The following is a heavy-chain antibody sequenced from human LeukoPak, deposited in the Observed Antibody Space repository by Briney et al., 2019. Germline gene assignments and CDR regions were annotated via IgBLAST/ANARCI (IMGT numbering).Heavy chain of an antibody. V-gene: IGHV1-69*13. CDR3: TGGSGSYRGYYYYYMDV. CDR1: GGTFSSYA. CDR2: IIPIFGTA. J-gene: IGHJ6*03. D-gene: IGHD3-10*01. Sequence: ASVKVSCKASGGTFSSYAFSWVRQAPGQGLEWMGGIIPIFGTANYAQKFQGRVTITADQSTSTAYMELSSLRSEDTAVYYCTGGSGSYRGYYYYYMDVWGKGTTVTISS.